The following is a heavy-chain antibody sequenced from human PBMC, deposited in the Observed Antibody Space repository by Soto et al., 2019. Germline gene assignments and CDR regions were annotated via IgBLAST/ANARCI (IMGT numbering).Heavy chain of an antibody. V-gene: IGHV3-7*01. CDR1: GFSFSSYW. CDR2: IAHDGSEK. J-gene: IGHJ4*02. Sequence: GGSLRLSCAVSGFSFSSYWMSWVRQAPGRGLEWVATIAHDGSEKFYVDSVKGRFTISRDNTKNSLYLQMNSLRAEDTALYYCARDQSSGWTKDYWGQGTLVTVSS. CDR3: ARDQSSGWTKDY. D-gene: IGHD6-19*01.